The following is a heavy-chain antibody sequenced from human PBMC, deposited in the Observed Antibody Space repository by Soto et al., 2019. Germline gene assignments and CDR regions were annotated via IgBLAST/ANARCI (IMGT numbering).Heavy chain of an antibody. D-gene: IGHD3-10*01. CDR2: IYWDDDR. CDR1: GFSLSTSGVG. Sequence: QITLKESGPTLVKPTQTLTLTCTFSGFSLSTSGVGVGWIRQPPGKALEWLALIYWDDDRRYRSSLNSRLTSSKDTSKTQVVLTMTIMGPVDTATYYCVRDSYGSGYGMDVWGQGTTVTVSS. J-gene: IGHJ6*01. CDR3: VRDSYGSGYGMDV. V-gene: IGHV2-5*02.